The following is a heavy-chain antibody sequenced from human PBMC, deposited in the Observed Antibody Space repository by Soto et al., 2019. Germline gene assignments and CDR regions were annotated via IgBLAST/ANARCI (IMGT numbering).Heavy chain of an antibody. D-gene: IGHD4-4*01. CDR3: AGGRGSNHYSGFAGYYYYYMDV. J-gene: IGHJ6*03. Sequence: QVQLVQSGAEVKKPGSSVKVSCKASGGTFSSYTISWVRQAPGQGLEWMGRIIPILGIANYAQKFQGRVTSSADQSTRTAYMGGSSLRSEGPGVYYCAGGRGSNHYSGFAGYYYYYMDVWGKGTTVTVSS. CDR2: IIPILGIA. CDR1: GGTFSSYT. V-gene: IGHV1-69*02.